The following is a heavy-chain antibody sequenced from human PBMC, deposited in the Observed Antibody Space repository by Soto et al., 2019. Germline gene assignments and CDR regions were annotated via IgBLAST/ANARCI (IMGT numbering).Heavy chain of an antibody. J-gene: IGHJ4*02. V-gene: IGHV1-8*01. CDR3: ARDFYGSGSTPGGDY. CDR1: GYTFTSYA. Sequence: GASVKVSFKASGYTFTSYAINWVRQATGQGLEWMGWMNPNSGNTGYAQKFQGRVTMTRNTAIRTAYMELSSLRSEDTAVYYCARDFYGSGSTPGGDYWGQGTLVSVSS. D-gene: IGHD3-10*01. CDR2: MNPNSGNT.